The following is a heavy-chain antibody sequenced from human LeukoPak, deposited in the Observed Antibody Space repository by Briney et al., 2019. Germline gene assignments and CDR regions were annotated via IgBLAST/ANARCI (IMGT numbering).Heavy chain of an antibody. CDR2: INHSGST. D-gene: IGHD3-16*01. CDR1: GGSFSGYY. Sequence: SETLSLTCAVYGGSFSGYYWSWIRQPPGKGLEWIGEINHSGSTNYSPSLKSRVTISVDTSKNQFSLRLSSVTAADTGVYFCARAEGAASHIWGQGTMVSVSS. CDR3: ARAEGAASHI. J-gene: IGHJ3*02. V-gene: IGHV4-34*01.